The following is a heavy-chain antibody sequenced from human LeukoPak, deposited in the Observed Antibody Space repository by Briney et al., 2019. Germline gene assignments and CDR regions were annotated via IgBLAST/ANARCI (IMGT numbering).Heavy chain of an antibody. J-gene: IGHJ4*02. CDR2: INHSGST. D-gene: IGHD3-16*02. CDR1: GGSFSGYY. V-gene: IGHV4-34*01. CDR3: ARRIMITFGGVIVPQGGYFDY. Sequence: SETLSLTCAVYGGSFSGYYWSWIRQPPGKGLEWIGEINHSGSTNYNPSLKSRVTISVDTSKNQFSLKLSSVTAADTAVYYRARRIMITFGGVIVPQGGYFDYWGQGTLVTVSS.